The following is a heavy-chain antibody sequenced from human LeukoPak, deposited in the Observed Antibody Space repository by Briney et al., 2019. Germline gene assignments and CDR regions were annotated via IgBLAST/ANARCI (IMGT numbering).Heavy chain of an antibody. D-gene: IGHD3-16*01. CDR3: ARDEGGLDY. Sequence: ASVKVSCKASGYTFTSYGISWVRQAPGQGLEWMGWINPNSGGTNYAQKFQGRVTMTRDTSISTAYMELSRLRSDDTAVYYCARDEGGLDYWGQGTLVTVSS. CDR1: GYTFTSYG. J-gene: IGHJ4*02. V-gene: IGHV1-2*02. CDR2: INPNSGGT.